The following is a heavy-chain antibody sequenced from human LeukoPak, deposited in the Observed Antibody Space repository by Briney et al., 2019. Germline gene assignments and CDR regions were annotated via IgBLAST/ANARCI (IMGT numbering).Heavy chain of an antibody. CDR3: ASEGYCSGGSCYSATLDY. D-gene: IGHD2-15*01. J-gene: IGHJ4*02. CDR2: ISGSGGST. CDR1: GFTFSSYG. V-gene: IGHV3-23*01. Sequence: SGGSLRLSCAASGFTFSSYGMHWIRQAPGKGLEWVSAISGSGGSTYYADSVKGRFTISRDNSKNTLYLQMNSLRAEDTAVYYCASEGYCSGGSCYSATLDYWGQGTLVTVSS.